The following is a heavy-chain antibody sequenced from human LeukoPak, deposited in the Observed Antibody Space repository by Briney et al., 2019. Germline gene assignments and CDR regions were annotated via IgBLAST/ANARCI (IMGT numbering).Heavy chain of an antibody. CDR1: GFTFSSYA. CDR3: ARGRTSSWYFDY. D-gene: IGHD6-13*01. J-gene: IGHJ4*01. CDR2: MTATGGST. Sequence: PGGSLRLSCAASGFTFSSYAMSWVRQAPGKGLEWVSSMTATGGSTFYADSVKGRLTISRDNAKNSLYLQMNSLRDEDTAVYYCARGRTSSWYFDYWGRGTLVTVSS. V-gene: IGHV3-23*01.